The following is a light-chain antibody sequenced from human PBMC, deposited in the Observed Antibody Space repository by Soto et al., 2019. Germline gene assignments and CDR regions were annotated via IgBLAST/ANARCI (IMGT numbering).Light chain of an antibody. CDR3: QHYGSSRT. Sequence: EIVLTQSPGTLSLSPGERATLSCRASQSVSSSYLAWYQQKPGQAPRLLIYGASSRATGIPDRFSGSGSGADFSRTISRLEPDEFAVYYCQHYGSSRTFGQGTKVEIK. CDR1: QSVSSSY. J-gene: IGKJ1*01. CDR2: GAS. V-gene: IGKV3-20*01.